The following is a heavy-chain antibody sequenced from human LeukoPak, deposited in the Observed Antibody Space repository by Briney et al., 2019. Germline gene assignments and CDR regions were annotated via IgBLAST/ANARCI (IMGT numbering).Heavy chain of an antibody. V-gene: IGHV3-21*01. CDR1: GFTFSSYS. Sequence: GGSLRLSRAASGFTFSSYSVNWVRQAPGKGLEWVSSITSSSSYIYHADSVKGRFTISRDNAKNSLYLQMNSLRAEDTAVYYCARDPATSYYYYYMDVWGKGTTVTVSS. CDR2: ITSSSSYI. CDR3: ARDPATSYYYYYMDV. J-gene: IGHJ6*03. D-gene: IGHD1-26*01.